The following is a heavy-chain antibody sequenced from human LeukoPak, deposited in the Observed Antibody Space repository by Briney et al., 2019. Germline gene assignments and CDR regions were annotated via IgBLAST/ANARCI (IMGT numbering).Heavy chain of an antibody. Sequence: PGGSLILSCAAAGFPFSTYDMHWVRQTPGKGLDGVSAIDSVGNTYYSGSVKGRFTISRENAKTSLYLQMNSLRDGDTAVYYCIRIRTGEHQYGMDVWGQGTTVTVSS. CDR1: GFPFSTYD. J-gene: IGHJ6*02. CDR2: IDSVGNT. CDR3: IRIRTGEHQYGMDV. V-gene: IGHV3-13*01. D-gene: IGHD7-27*01.